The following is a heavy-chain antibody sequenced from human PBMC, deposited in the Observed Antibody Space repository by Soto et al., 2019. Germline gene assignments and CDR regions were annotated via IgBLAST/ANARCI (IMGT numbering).Heavy chain of an antibody. CDR3: ARQDCSTTNCYGRQDYFGLDV. D-gene: IGHD2-2*01. J-gene: IGHJ6*02. CDR1: GFTFSGYG. CDR2: IWYDGSKT. V-gene: IGHV3-33*01. Sequence: QVPLVESGGGVVQPGRSLRLSCATSGFTFSGYGMHWVRQAPGKGLERVSFIWYDGSKTYYADSVKGRFTISRDNSKHTLYLQMDSLRAEDTAVYYCARQDCSTTNCYGRQDYFGLDVWGQGTTVTVSS.